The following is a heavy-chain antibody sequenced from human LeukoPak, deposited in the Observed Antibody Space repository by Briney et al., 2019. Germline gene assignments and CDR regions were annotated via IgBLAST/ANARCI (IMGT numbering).Heavy chain of an antibody. J-gene: IGHJ4*02. D-gene: IGHD3-3*01. CDR1: GFTFSRYG. Sequence: GGSLRLSCAASGFTFSRYGLHWVRQAPGKGLEWMAFIRDDGSTRYYADSVKGRFTVSRDNSKNTLYLQMDSLRTEDTAVYYCAKDRGVFGVAYSLDYWGQGTLVTVSS. CDR3: AKDRGVFGVAYSLDY. CDR2: IRDDGSTR. V-gene: IGHV3-30*02.